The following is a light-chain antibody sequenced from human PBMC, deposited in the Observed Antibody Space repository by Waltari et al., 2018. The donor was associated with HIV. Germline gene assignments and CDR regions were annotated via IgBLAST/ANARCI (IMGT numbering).Light chain of an antibody. V-gene: IGLV2-23*02. J-gene: IGLJ1*01. Sequence: QSALTQPASVSGSLGQSITHSCPGTSRDVGNYALVYRYQQHPGKAPKIIIYEVNKRPPGASNRMSGSKSGNTASLTISGLQAEDEADYYCCSYSDRRIYVFGSGTRVSAL. CDR1: SRDVGNYAL. CDR3: CSYSDRRIYV. CDR2: EVN.